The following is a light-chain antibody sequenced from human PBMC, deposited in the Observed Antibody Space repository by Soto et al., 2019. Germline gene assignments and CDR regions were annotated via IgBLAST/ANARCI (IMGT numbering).Light chain of an antibody. CDR1: NIGSKS. Sequence: SYELTQPPSVSVAPGQTARITCGANNIGSKSVQWYHHKPGQAPVLVVYEASDRPSGIPERFSGSNSGNTATLTISRVEAGDEADYYCRVWDRSYDHPVFGGGTKLTVL. J-gene: IGLJ2*01. V-gene: IGLV3-21*02. CDR3: RVWDRSYDHPV. CDR2: EAS.